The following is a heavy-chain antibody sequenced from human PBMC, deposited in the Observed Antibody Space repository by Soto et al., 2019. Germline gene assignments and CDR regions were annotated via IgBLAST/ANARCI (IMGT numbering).Heavy chain of an antibody. Sequence: ASVKVSCKVSGYTLTELSMHWVRQAPGKGLEWMGGFDPEDGETIYAQKFQGRVTMTEDTSTDTAYMELSSLRSEDTAVYYCATAAIAVAAGGAFDIWGQGTMVIVSS. CDR2: FDPEDGET. CDR1: GYTLTELS. D-gene: IGHD6-19*01. CDR3: ATAAIAVAAGGAFDI. V-gene: IGHV1-24*01. J-gene: IGHJ3*02.